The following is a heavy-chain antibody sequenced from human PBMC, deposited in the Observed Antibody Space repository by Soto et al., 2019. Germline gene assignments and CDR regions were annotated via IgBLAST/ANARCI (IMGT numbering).Heavy chain of an antibody. Sequence: QVQLVQSGAEVKRPGASVKVSCKASGYTFTAYHIHWVRQAPGQGLEWMGWMNPNSGGTDYGQKFQGRVTMTRYTSITTAYMELSILRSDDTAVYYCAWVQLAGWYGDSWGQGTLVTVSS. CDR2: MNPNSGGT. D-gene: IGHD6-19*01. CDR1: GYTFTAYH. CDR3: AWVQLAGWYGDS. J-gene: IGHJ4*02. V-gene: IGHV1-2*02.